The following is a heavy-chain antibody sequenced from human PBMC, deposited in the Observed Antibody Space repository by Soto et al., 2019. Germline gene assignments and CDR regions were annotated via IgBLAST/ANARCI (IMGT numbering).Heavy chain of an antibody. Sequence: QVHLVESGGGVVQPGGSLRLSCAASGFTINRNDMYWVRQAPGKGLEWVAVMSFDGNHQHYADSVKGRFTISRDNSKNTLCLERNSLRRDDTAVYYCASCERFPRVGVDYYALDVWGQGTTVIVSS. CDR1: GFTINRND. CDR2: MSFDGNHQ. CDR3: ASCERFPRVGVDYYALDV. J-gene: IGHJ6*02. V-gene: IGHV3-30*03. D-gene: IGHD3-3*01.